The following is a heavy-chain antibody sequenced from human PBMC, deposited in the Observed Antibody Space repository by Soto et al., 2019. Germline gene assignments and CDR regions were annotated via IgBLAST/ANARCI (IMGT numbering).Heavy chain of an antibody. CDR2: MNPNSGNT. Sequence: QVQLVQSGAEVKKPGASVKVSCKASGYTFTSYDINWVRQATGQGLEWMGWMNPNSGNTGYAQKFQGRVTMTRNTSISTAYMELRSLSSXEXAAXYXARERSSGWYVDYWGQGTLVTVSS. CDR1: GYTFTSYD. CDR3: ARERSSGWYVDY. J-gene: IGHJ4*02. V-gene: IGHV1-8*01. D-gene: IGHD6-19*01.